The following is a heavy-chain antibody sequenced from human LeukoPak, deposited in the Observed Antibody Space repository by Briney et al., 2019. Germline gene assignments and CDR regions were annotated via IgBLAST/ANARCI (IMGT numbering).Heavy chain of an antibody. Sequence: GGSLRLSCTVSGFTVSSNSMSWVRQAPGKGLEWVSFIYSDNTHYSDSVKGRFTISRDNSKNSLYLQMNSLRAEDTAVYYCARVQQGNDIDYWGQGTLVTVPS. CDR1: GFTVSSNS. V-gene: IGHV3-53*01. CDR2: IYSDNT. CDR3: ARVQQGNDIDY. J-gene: IGHJ4*02. D-gene: IGHD3-9*01.